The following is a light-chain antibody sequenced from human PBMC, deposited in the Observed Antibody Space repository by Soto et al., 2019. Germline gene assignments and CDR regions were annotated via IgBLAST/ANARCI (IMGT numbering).Light chain of an antibody. CDR1: SSSIGSNY. Sequence: QSVLTQPPSASGTPGQRVTISCSESSSSIGSNYIYWYQQLPGTAPKLLIYRDSQRPSGVPDRFSGSKSGTSASLAISGLRSEEGADYYGAAGDDSLGGGVFGGGTKLTVL. J-gene: IGLJ3*02. CDR2: RDS. V-gene: IGLV1-47*01. CDR3: AAGDDSLGGGV.